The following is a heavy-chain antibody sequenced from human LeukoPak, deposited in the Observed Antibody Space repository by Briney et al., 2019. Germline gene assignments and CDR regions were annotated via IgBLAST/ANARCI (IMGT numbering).Heavy chain of an antibody. J-gene: IGHJ6*02. CDR1: GFLFSRYW. Sequence: GGSLRLSCAASGFLFSRYWMNWVRQAPGKGQEWVANIKQDGSEKDYVDSVKGRFTISRDNARNSLYLQMNSLRAEDTGVYYCARDRMDYNIPYGMDVWGQGITVTVSS. D-gene: IGHD3-9*01. CDR2: IKQDGSEK. CDR3: ARDRMDYNIPYGMDV. V-gene: IGHV3-7*01.